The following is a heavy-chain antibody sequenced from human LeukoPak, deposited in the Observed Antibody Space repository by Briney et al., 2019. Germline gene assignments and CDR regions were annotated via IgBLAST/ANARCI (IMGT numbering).Heavy chain of an antibody. D-gene: IGHD3-10*01. V-gene: IGHV4-39*01. Sequence: SETLSLTCTVSGGSISSSSYYWGWIRQPPGKGLEWFGSIYYSGSTYYNPSLKSRVTISVDTSKNQFSLKLSSVTAADTAVYYCARLPGGDWGQGTLVTVSS. CDR2: IYYSGST. J-gene: IGHJ4*02. CDR3: ARLPGGD. CDR1: GGSISSSSYY.